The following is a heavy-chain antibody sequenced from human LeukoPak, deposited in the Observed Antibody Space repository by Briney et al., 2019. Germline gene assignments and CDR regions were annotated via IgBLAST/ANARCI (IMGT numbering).Heavy chain of an antibody. CDR2: FYSGSST. J-gene: IGHJ2*01. CDR3: ARVADHFHWYLDL. CDR1: GFPARTNF. Sequence: GPLRLSCGASGFPARTNFKNWVRQAPGKGLGWGSIFYSGSSTYYADSVEGRFIVSRDSSKNTLSLQMNDLRAEDTAVYYCARVADHFHWYLDLWGRGTLVTVSS. V-gene: IGHV3-53*01. D-gene: IGHD3-3*02.